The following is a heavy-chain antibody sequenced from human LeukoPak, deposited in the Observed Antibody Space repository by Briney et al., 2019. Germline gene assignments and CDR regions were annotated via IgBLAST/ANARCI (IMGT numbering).Heavy chain of an antibody. D-gene: IGHD6-6*01. J-gene: IGHJ4*02. CDR3: VRDQVEYSTSSTLDY. CDR1: GFTFTHYA. CDR2: ISYDGSHK. V-gene: IGHV3-30*04. Sequence: PGGSLRLSCEASGFTFTHYAMHWVRQAPGKGLEWVAVISYDGSHKYYADSVKGRFTISRDNSKNTLCLQMNSLRSEDTAVYYCVRDQVEYSTSSTLDYWSQGTLVTVSS.